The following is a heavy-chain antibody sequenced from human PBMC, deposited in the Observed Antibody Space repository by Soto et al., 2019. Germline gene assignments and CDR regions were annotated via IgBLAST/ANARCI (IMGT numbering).Heavy chain of an antibody. CDR2: IKQDGSEK. CDR3: AREQLQVVIPDY. D-gene: IGHD6-13*01. Sequence: GGPLRLSCAASGFTFSSYWMNWVRQAPGKGLEWVANIKQDGSEKYYVDSVKGRFTISRDNTKNSLYLQMNSLRAEDTAVYYCAREQLQVVIPDYWGQGTLVTVSS. CDR1: GFTFSSYW. V-gene: IGHV3-7*01. J-gene: IGHJ4*02.